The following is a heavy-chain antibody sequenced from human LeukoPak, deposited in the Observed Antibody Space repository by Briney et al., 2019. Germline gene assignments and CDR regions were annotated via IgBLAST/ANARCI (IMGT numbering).Heavy chain of an antibody. D-gene: IGHD3-22*01. CDR3: AKGYYYDSSGYLDY. CDR1: GFTFGDYA. Sequence: PGRSLRLSCAASGFTFGDYAMHWVRQAPGKGLEWVSGISWNSGSIGYADSVKGRFTISRDNAKNSLYLQMNSLRAEDMALYYCAKGYYYDSSGYLDYWGQGTLVTVSS. J-gene: IGHJ4*02. CDR2: ISWNSGSI. V-gene: IGHV3-9*03.